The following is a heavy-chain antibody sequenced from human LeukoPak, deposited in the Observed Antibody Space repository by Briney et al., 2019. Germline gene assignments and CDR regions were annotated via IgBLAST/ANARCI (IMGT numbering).Heavy chain of an antibody. CDR1: GGSISSSSYY. CDR2: IYYSGST. Sequence: SETLSLTCTVSGGSISSSSYYWGWIRQPPGKGLEWIGSIYYSGSTYYNPSLKSRVTISVDTSKNQFSLKLSSVTAADTAVYYCARFVMDEYSSSSPRYNWFDPWGQGTLVTVSS. J-gene: IGHJ5*02. CDR3: ARFVMDEYSSSSPRYNWFDP. D-gene: IGHD6-6*01. V-gene: IGHV4-39*07.